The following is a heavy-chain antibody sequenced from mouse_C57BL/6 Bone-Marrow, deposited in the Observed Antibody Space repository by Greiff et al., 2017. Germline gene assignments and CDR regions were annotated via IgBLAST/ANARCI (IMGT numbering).Heavy chain of an antibody. V-gene: IGHV2-4*01. D-gene: IGHD1-1*01. CDR3: AKLDGSSY. J-gene: IGHJ2*01. CDR1: GFSLTSYG. CDR2: IWSGGST. Sequence: QVQLKQSGPGLVQPSQSLSITCTVSGFSLTSYGVHWVRQLPGKGLEWLGVIWSGGSTDYNAAFISRLSISKDNSKSQVFFKMNSLQADDTAIYYCAKLDGSSYWGQGTTLTVSS.